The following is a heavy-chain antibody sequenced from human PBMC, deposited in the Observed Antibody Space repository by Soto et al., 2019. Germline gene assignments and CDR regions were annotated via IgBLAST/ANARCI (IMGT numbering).Heavy chain of an antibody. J-gene: IGHJ5*02. CDR2: ISGSSDNT. CDR1: GFTFSDYH. D-gene: IGHD3-22*01. Sequence: PGGSLRLSCAASGFTFSDYHMSWIRQAPGKGLEWLSYISGSSDNTNYADSVKGRFTISRDNAKKSLYLEMNSLRAEDTAVYYCATITMMTWGQGTLVTVSS. V-gene: IGHV3-11*06. CDR3: ATITMMT.